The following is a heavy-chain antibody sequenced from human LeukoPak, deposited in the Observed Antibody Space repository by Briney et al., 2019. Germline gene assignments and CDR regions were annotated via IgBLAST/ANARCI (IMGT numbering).Heavy chain of an antibody. V-gene: IGHV3-21*01. D-gene: IGHD1-14*01. CDR3: VRGNHGLRFY. J-gene: IGHJ4*02. CDR1: GFTFSSYS. CDR2: ISSSSSYI. Sequence: GGSLRLSCAAPGFTFSSYSMNWVRQAPGKGLEWVSSISSSSSYIYYADSVKGRFTISRDNAKNSLYLQMNSLRAEDTAVYYCVRGNHGLRFYWGQGTLVTVSS.